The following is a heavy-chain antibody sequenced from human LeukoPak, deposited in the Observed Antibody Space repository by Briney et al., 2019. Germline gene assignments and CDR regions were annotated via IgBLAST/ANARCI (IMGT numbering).Heavy chain of an antibody. CDR3: VRGKQWLISSFDH. CDR2: IYSGGST. Sequence: GGSLRLSCAASEFSVGSNYMTWVRQAPGKGLEWVSLIYSGGSTYYADSVKGRFTISRDNAKNSLFLQMDTLRVEDTAIYYCVRGKQWLISSFDHWGQGTMVTVSS. J-gene: IGHJ4*02. V-gene: IGHV3-66*01. CDR1: EFSVGSNY. D-gene: IGHD6-19*01.